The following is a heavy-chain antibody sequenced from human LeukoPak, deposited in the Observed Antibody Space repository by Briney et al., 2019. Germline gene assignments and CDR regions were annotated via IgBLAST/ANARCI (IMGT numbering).Heavy chain of an antibody. CDR3: ARERGSSPSGRYYFAS. CDR1: GDSVSSKSAA. V-gene: IGHV6-1*01. D-gene: IGHD6-6*01. CDR2: TYYRTKWYN. Sequence: SQTLSLTCAISGDSVSSKSAAWNWIRQSPSRGLEWQGSTYYRTKWYNDHAVSVKSRITIHPDTSTNQFSLQLNSVTPEDTAVYYCARERGSSPSGRYYFASWGQGSLATVSS. J-gene: IGHJ4*02.